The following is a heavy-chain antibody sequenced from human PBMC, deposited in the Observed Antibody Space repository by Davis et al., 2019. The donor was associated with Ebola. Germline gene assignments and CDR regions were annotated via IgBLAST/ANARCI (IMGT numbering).Heavy chain of an antibody. V-gene: IGHV7-4-1*02. J-gene: IGHJ6*02. Sequence: ASVKVSCKASAYISTSYAMNWLRQPPGQGLEGLGWINTNTGNPTYAQGFTGRFVFSLDTSVSTEYLQISRLKAEDTAVYYCARGRAIADVWGQGTTVTVSS. CDR1: AYISTSYA. CDR2: INTNTGNP. D-gene: IGHD2-2*02. CDR3: ARGRAIADV.